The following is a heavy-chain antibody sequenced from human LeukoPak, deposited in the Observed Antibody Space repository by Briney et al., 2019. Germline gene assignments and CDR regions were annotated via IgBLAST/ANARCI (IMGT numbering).Heavy chain of an antibody. V-gene: IGHV4-34*01. Sequence: SETLSLTCAVYGGSFSGYYWSWIRRPPGKGLEWIGEINHSGSTNYNPSLKSRVTISVDTSKNQFSLKLSSVTAADTAVYYCARSGYTYYFDYWGQGTLVTVSS. J-gene: IGHJ4*02. CDR3: ARSGYTYYFDY. D-gene: IGHD1-1*01. CDR1: GGSFSGYY. CDR2: INHSGST.